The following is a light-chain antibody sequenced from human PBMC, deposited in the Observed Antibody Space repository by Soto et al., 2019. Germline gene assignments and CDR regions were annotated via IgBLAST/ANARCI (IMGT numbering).Light chain of an antibody. Sequence: QSVLTQPASVSGSPGQSITISCTGTSSDVGGYKHVSWYQHHPGKAPKLMIYEVSNRPSGVSNRFSDSKSGYTASLTISGLQAEDEADYYCNSQRSSGTRVLGTGTKVTVL. CDR2: EVS. CDR3: NSQRSSGTRV. V-gene: IGLV2-14*01. J-gene: IGLJ1*01. CDR1: SSDVGGYKH.